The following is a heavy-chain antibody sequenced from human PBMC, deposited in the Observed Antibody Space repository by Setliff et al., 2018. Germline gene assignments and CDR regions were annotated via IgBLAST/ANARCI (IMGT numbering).Heavy chain of an antibody. CDR1: GGSISSGDYY. Sequence: PSETLSLTCTVSGGSISSGDYYWSWIRQPPGKGLEWIGYIYSSGSTYYNPSLKSRLTISRDTSKNQVSLKLNSVTAADMAVYYCAREQWLDPPGYYYMDVWAKGTTVTVSS. V-gene: IGHV4-30-4*08. D-gene: IGHD6-19*01. CDR2: IYSSGST. J-gene: IGHJ6*03. CDR3: AREQWLDPPGYYYMDV.